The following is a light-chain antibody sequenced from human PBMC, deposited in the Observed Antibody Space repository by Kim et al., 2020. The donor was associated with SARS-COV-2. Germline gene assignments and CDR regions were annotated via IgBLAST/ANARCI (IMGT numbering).Light chain of an antibody. V-gene: IGLV1-44*01. J-gene: IGLJ1*01. CDR1: SSNIGSNN. CDR2: TNN. Sequence: GQRVNISCSGSSSNIGSNNVNWYQQLPGTAPELLIYTNNQRPSGVPDRFSGSKSGTSASLAISGLQSEDEADYYCAAWDDSLNGHVFGTGTKVTVL. CDR3: AAWDDSLNGHV.